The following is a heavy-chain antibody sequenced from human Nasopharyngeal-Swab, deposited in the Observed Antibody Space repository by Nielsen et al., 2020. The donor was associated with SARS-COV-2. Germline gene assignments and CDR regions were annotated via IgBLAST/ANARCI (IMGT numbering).Heavy chain of an antibody. J-gene: IGHJ3*02. D-gene: IGHD3-22*01. CDR3: ARDLDDYDSSGYYGAFDI. CDR1: GFTFSSHG. CDR2: ISYDGSNK. Sequence: GGSLRLSCAASGFTFSSHGMHWVRQAPGKGLEWVAVISYDGSNKYCADSVKGRFTISRDNSKNTLYLQMNSLRAEDTAVYYCARDLDDYDSSGYYGAFDIWGQGTMVTVSS. V-gene: IGHV3-30*19.